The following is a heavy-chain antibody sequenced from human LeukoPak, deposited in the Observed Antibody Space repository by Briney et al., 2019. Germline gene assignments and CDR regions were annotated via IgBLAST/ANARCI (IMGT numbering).Heavy chain of an antibody. V-gene: IGHV3-13*01. J-gene: IGHJ2*01. CDR1: GFTFSGYV. Sequence: GGSLRLSCAASGFTFSGYVIHWVRHGPGRGLEWGSAIGIAGDTYYRDSVKGRFTISRENAKNTLYLQMNSLRVGDTAVYYCARGQLVRAGYCDLWGRGTLVTVSS. D-gene: IGHD3-10*01. CDR3: ARGQLVRAGYCDL. CDR2: IGIAGDT.